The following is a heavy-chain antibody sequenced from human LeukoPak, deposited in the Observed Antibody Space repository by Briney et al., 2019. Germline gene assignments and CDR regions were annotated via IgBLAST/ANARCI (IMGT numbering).Heavy chain of an antibody. CDR1: GFTFSSYW. J-gene: IGHJ4*02. D-gene: IGHD4-17*01. CDR2: IKQDGSEK. Sequence: PGGSLRLSCAASGFTFSSYWMSWVRQAPGKGLEWVANIKQDGSEKYYVDSVKGRFTIFRDNAKKMLYLQMNGLRVDDTAVYYCTRAPYHGDYVSWAWGQGTLVTVSS. CDR3: TRAPYHGDYVSWA. V-gene: IGHV3-7*01.